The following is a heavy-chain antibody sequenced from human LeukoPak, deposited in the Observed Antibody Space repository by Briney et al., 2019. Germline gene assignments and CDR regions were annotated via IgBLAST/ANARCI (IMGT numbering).Heavy chain of an antibody. CDR3: ARDRYTGYHDSSGYLQGLFDP. J-gene: IGHJ5*02. D-gene: IGHD3-22*01. Sequence: GASVKVSCKASGYTFTGYYMHWVRQAPGQGLEWMGWINPNSGGTNYAQKFQGRVTMTRDTSISTAYMELSRLRSDDTAVYYCARDRYTGYHDSSGYLQGLFDPWGQGTLVTVSS. CDR2: INPNSGGT. CDR1: GYTFTGYY. V-gene: IGHV1-2*02.